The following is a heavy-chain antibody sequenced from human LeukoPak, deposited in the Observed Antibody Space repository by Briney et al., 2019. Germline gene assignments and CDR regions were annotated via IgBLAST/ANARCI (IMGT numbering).Heavy chain of an antibody. Sequence: GGSLRLSCAASGFTFSSYSMNWVRQAPGKGLEWVSYISSGSSNIYYADSVKGRFTITSDNANNSLYLQMNSLRDEDTAVYYCAREPLVVVAAANWDFFDNWGQGALVTVSS. J-gene: IGHJ4*02. D-gene: IGHD2-2*01. CDR2: ISSGSSNI. V-gene: IGHV3-48*02. CDR3: AREPLVVVAAANWDFFDN. CDR1: GFTFSSYS.